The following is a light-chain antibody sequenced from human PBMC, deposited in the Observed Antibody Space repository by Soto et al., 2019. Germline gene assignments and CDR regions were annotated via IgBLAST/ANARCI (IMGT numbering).Light chain of an antibody. J-gene: IGKJ2*01. CDR3: QQRKT. Sequence: DIQMTQSPSSLSASVGDRVTITCRASQSISSYLNWYQQKPGKAPKLLIYAASSLQSGVPPRFSGSGSGTDFTLTISSLQPEDFATYYCQQRKTFGQGTKVDIK. CDR1: QSISSY. CDR2: AAS. V-gene: IGKV1-39*01.